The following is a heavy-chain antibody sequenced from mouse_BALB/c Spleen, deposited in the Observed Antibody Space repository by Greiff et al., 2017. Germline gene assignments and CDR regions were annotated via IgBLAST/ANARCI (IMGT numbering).Heavy chain of an antibody. J-gene: IGHJ2*01. CDR2: INPSTGYT. CDR1: GYTFTSYW. CDR3: ARGYSDY. Sequence: QVQLQQSGAELAKPGASVKMSCKASGYTFTSYWMHWVKQRPGQGLEWIGYINPSTGYTEYNQKFKDKATLTADKSSSTAYMQLSSLTSEDSAVYYCARGYSDYWGQGTTLTVSS. V-gene: IGHV1-7*01.